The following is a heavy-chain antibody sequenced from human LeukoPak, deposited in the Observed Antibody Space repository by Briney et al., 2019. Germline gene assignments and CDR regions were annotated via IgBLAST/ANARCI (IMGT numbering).Heavy chain of an antibody. Sequence: GGSLRLSCAASGFTFSSYSMNWVRQAPGKGLEWVSSISATTYIHYADSVKGRFTISRDNAKNSLYLQMNSLRAEDTAVYYCARGGSGYDLDYWGQGTLVALSS. CDR3: ARGGSGYDLDY. V-gene: IGHV3-21*01. CDR1: GFTFSSYS. J-gene: IGHJ4*02. CDR2: ISATTYI. D-gene: IGHD5-12*01.